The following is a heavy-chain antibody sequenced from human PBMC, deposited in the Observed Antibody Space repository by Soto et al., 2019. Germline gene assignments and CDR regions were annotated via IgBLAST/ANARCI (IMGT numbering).Heavy chain of an antibody. D-gene: IGHD2-15*01. J-gene: IGHJ6*03. CDR2: ISSSSDLI. V-gene: IGHV3-48*01. CDR1: GFTFSDYS. CDR3: ARDSSAYRYYYYYYMDV. Sequence: GGSLRLSCEASGFTFSDYSMNWVRQAPGKGLEWISYISSSSDLIYYADSVKGRFTISRDNAKNSLYLQMNSLRAEDTAVYYCARDSSAYRYYYYYYMDVWGKGTTVTVSS.